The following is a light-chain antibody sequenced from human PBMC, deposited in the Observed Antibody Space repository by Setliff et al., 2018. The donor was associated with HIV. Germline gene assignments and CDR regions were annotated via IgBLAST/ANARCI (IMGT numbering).Light chain of an antibody. CDR3: HLYGSSPPYI. CDR1: QSVSSYY. J-gene: IGKJ2*01. Sequence: EIVLTQSPGTLSLSPGERATLSCRATQSVSSYYLAWYQQKPGQAPRLLIYGASSRATGIPERFSGRGSGTDFTLTISRLEPEDFALYYCHLYGSSPPYIFGQGTK. CDR2: GAS. V-gene: IGKV3-20*01.